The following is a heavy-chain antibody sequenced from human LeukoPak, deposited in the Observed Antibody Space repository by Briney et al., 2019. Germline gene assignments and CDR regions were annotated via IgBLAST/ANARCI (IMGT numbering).Heavy chain of an antibody. Sequence: GGSLRVSCVASGFSFSDYYMSWIRQAPGKGLEWVSYIGSTIYYADSVKGRFTISRDNAKNSLYLQMNSLRAEDTAVYYCARDRGIVGTTVYYYMDVWGKGTTVTVSS. V-gene: IGHV3-11*04. D-gene: IGHD1-14*01. CDR2: IGSTI. CDR3: ARDRGIVGTTVYYYMDV. J-gene: IGHJ6*03. CDR1: GFSFSDYY.